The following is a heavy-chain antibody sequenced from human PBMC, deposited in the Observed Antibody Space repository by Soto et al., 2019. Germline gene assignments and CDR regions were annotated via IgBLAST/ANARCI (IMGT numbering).Heavy chain of an antibody. V-gene: IGHV3-30*18. Sequence: QVQLVESGGGVVQPGRSLRLSCAASGFNFRSYGMHWVRQAPAKGLEWVAVISYDGSNKYYEDSVKGRFTISRDNSKNTLYLQMNSLRAEDTGVYYCAKGGVGSTSNAFDIWGQGTMVTVSS. D-gene: IGHD1-26*01. CDR2: ISYDGSNK. J-gene: IGHJ3*02. CDR3: AKGGVGSTSNAFDI. CDR1: GFNFRSYG.